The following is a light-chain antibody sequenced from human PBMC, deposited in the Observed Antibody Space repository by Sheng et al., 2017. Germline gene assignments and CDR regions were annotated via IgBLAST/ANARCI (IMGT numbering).Light chain of an antibody. CDR3: CSYAGRSSFV. Sequence: QSALTQAASVSGSPGQSITISCTGTNSDVGSYDLVSWYQLYPGKAPKLVIYEVNKRPSGVSDRFSGSKSGKTASLTISGLQAEDEADYFCCSYAGRSSFVFGTGTKVTVL. CDR2: EVN. CDR1: NSDVGSYDL. V-gene: IGLV2-23*02. J-gene: IGLJ1*01.